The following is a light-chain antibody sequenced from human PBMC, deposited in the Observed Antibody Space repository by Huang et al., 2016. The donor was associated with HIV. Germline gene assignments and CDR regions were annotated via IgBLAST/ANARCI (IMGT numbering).Light chain of an antibody. J-gene: IGKJ2*01. CDR3: QQRKSYPYT. CDR2: AAS. Sequence: IHFTQSPSSLSASVGYRVTIPCRPMQDISSFLAWYQQKPGQAPKRLIYAASTLQSGVPARFSGSGSGTDFTLTISSLQPEDFAVYYCQQRKSYPYTFGQGTKLEIK. V-gene: IGKV1-9*01. CDR1: QDISSF.